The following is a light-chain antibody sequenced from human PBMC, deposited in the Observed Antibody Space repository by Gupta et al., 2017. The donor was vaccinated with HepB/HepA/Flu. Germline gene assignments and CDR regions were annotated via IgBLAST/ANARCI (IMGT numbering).Light chain of an antibody. J-gene: IGKJ5*01. Sequence: EIVLTPSPATLSLSPGERATLSCRASQSVSSYLAWYQQKPGQAPRLLIYEASTRATGIPARFSGSGSGTDFTLTISSLEPEDFAVYYCQQRSNWRITFGQGTRLEIK. CDR2: EAS. CDR3: QQRSNWRIT. CDR1: QSVSSY. V-gene: IGKV3-11*01.